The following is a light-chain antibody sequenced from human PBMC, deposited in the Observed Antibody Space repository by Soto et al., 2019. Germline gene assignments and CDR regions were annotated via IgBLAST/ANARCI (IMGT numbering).Light chain of an antibody. CDR1: SSNIGAGYD. J-gene: IGLJ2*01. CDR3: QSYDSSLSVV. V-gene: IGLV1-40*01. CDR2: GNS. Sequence: QSVLTQPPSVSGAPGQRVTISCTGSSSNIGAGYDVHWYQQLPGTAPKLLIYGNSHRPAGVPDRFSGSTSGTSASLAIAGLQAEDEADYYCQSYDSSLSVVFGGGTKLTVL.